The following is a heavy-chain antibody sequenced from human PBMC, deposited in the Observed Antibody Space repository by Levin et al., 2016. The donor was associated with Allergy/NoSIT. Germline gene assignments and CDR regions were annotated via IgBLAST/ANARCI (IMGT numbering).Heavy chain of an antibody. V-gene: IGHV3-21*06. CDR3: ASLNYGDLDDF. Sequence: GGSLRLSCSASGFTFSGYAMFWVRQAPGKGLEWLSSIGDSGTYKYYAESVEGRFTISRDNALNSVYLHMGTLRAEDTGLYYCASLNYGDLDDFWGQGTLVTVSS. CDR1: GFTFSGYA. J-gene: IGHJ1*01. D-gene: IGHD4-17*01. CDR2: IGDSGTYK.